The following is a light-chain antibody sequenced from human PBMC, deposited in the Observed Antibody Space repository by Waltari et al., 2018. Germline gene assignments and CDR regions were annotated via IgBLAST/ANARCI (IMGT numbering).Light chain of an antibody. CDR2: HAS. CDR3: QQYNNWPPGT. Sequence: TMVTQSPATLSVSPGDRASLSCRTSQTIGLSLAWYQQKPGQAPRLLIYHASTRATGIPARFSGSGSESEFTLTISSLQSEDVAVYYCQQYNNWPPGTFGQGTRVEI. J-gene: IGKJ1*01. CDR1: QTIGLS. V-gene: IGKV3-15*01.